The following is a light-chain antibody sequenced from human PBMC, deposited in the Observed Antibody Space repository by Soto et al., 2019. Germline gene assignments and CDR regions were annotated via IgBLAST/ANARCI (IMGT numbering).Light chain of an antibody. CDR3: QVWDTSPDHVI. J-gene: IGLJ2*01. V-gene: IGLV3-21*02. CDR1: DIEGRV. Sequence: SYELTQAPSMSVAPGQTATITCGGNDIEGRVVHWYQQEPGQAPVLVVFDDSVRPSGIPERFSGASSGNTATLTITRVEAGDEADYYCQVWDTSPDHVIFGAGTKLTVL. CDR2: DDS.